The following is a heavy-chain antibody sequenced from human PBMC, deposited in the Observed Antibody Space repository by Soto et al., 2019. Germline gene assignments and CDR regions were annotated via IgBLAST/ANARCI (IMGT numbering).Heavy chain of an antibody. CDR1: GFTFSSYA. CDR3: AFSTDYDILTGYLDYYYYGMDV. D-gene: IGHD3-9*01. Sequence: GGSLRLSCAASGFTFSSYAMHWVRQAPGKGLEWVAVISYDGSNKYYADSVKGRFTISRDNSKNTLYLQMNSLRAEDTAVYYCAFSTDYDILTGYLDYYYYGMDVWGQGTTVTVSS. CDR2: ISYDGSNK. V-gene: IGHV3-30-3*01. J-gene: IGHJ6*02.